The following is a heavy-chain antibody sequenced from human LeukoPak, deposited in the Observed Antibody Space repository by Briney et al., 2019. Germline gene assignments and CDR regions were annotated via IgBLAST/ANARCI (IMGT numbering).Heavy chain of an antibody. CDR1: GFTVSSNY. J-gene: IGHJ4*02. CDR2: IYSGGST. D-gene: IGHD3-10*01. V-gene: IGHV3-66*01. Sequence: GGSLRLSCAASGFTVSSNYMSWVRQAPGKGLEWVSVIYSGGSTYYADSVKGRFTISRDNSKNTLYLQMNSLRAEDTAVYYCAKRIWFGPDANFDYWGQGTLVTVSS. CDR3: AKRIWFGPDANFDY.